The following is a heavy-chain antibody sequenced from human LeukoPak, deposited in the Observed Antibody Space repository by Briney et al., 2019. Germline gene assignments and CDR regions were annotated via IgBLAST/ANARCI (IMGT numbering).Heavy chain of an antibody. CDR2: IYYSGST. J-gene: IGHJ4*02. CDR1: GFTFSTYS. CDR3: ASTMNWDLFYY. V-gene: IGHV4-39*01. Sequence: GSLRLSCAASGFTFSTYSMNWIRQPPGKGLEWIGSIYYSGSTYYNPSLKSRVTISVDTSKNQFSLKLSSVTAADTAVYYCASTMNWDLFYYWGQGTLVTVSS. D-gene: IGHD3-22*01.